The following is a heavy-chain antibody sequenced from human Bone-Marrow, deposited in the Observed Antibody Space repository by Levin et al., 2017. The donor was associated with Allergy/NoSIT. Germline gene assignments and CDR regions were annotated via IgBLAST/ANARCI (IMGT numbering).Heavy chain of an antibody. CDR2: TRDKGSRYTT. D-gene: IGHD6-13*01. CDR3: ARVYSSTFGSDWLDS. Sequence: QSGGSLRLSCTTSGFTFSDHYMDWVRQAPGKGLEWIGRTRDKGSRYTTEYAASVKGRFTVSRDDSRNSLYLQMNSLKVEDTALYYCARVYSSTFGSDWLDSWGQGTLVTVSS. V-gene: IGHV3-72*01. CDR1: GFTFSDHY. J-gene: IGHJ5*01.